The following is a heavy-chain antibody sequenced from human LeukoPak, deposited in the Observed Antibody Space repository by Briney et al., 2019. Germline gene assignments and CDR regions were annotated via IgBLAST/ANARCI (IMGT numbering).Heavy chain of an antibody. CDR2: IYYSGST. CDR1: GGSICSYS. D-gene: IGHD1-7*01. V-gene: IGHV4-59*01. J-gene: IGHJ4*02. CDR3: ARRRDWNYGGWDY. Sequence: SETLSLTCTVSGGSICSYSWSWIREPPGKGMEWIGYIYYSGSTNYNPSLKSRVTVSVDTSKNQVSLNMSSVTAADTAVYFCARRRDWNYGGWDYWGQGTLVTVSS.